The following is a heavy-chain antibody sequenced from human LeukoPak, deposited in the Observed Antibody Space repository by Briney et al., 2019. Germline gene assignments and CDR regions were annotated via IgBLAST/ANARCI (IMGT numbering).Heavy chain of an antibody. J-gene: IGHJ4*02. Sequence: GGSLRLSCAASGFTFSSYAMHWVRQAPGKGLEWVAVISYDGSNKYYADSVKGRFTISRDNAKNSLYLQMNSLRAEDTAVYYCAKAPSGWDTRYWFDYWGQGTLVTVSS. V-gene: IGHV3-30-3*01. CDR2: ISYDGSNK. CDR1: GFTFSSYA. D-gene: IGHD2-8*02. CDR3: AKAPSGWDTRYWFDY.